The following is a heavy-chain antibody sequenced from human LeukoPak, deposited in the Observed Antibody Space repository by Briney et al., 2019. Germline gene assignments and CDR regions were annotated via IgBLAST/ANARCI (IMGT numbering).Heavy chain of an antibody. J-gene: IGHJ4*02. CDR3: AKSHCSGDCYPAY. Sequence: PGRSLRLSCAASGFTFNTYAMSWVRQGPGKGLEWVSAISSSGGNTYYADSAKGRFTISRDNSKNTLFLQMNSLRAEDTAVYYCAKSHCSGDCYPAYWGQGTLVTVSS. CDR1: GFTFNTYA. V-gene: IGHV3-23*01. CDR2: ISSSGGNT. D-gene: IGHD2-21*02.